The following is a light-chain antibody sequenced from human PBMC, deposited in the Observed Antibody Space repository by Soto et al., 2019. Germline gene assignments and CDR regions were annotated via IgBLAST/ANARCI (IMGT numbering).Light chain of an antibody. Sequence: EIVLTQSPGTLSLSPGERATLSCRASQSVSSSYLAWYQQKPGQAPRLLIYGASSRSTGIPDRFSGSGSGTDVTLTISRLEPEDFAVYYCQQYGSSPQWTFGQGTKVDIK. CDR2: GAS. CDR3: QQYGSSPQWT. V-gene: IGKV3-20*01. CDR1: QSVSSSY. J-gene: IGKJ1*01.